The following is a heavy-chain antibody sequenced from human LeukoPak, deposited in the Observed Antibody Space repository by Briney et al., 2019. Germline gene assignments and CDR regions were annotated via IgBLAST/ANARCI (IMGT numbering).Heavy chain of an antibody. J-gene: IGHJ6*02. CDR2: INPNSGGT. D-gene: IGHD3-3*01. V-gene: IGHV1-2*02. CDR3: AREELPRLLEWLLSHMDV. CDR1: GYTCTGYY. Sequence: ASVKVSCKASGYTCTGYYMHGVRQAPGQEGEWMGWINPNSGGTNYAQQSQGRVTMTRDTNISTADKELSSLRSEDTAVYYCAREELPRLLEWLLSHMDVWGQGTTVTVSS.